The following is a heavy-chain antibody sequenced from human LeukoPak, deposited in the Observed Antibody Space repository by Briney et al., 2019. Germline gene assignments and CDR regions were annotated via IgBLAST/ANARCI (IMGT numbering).Heavy chain of an antibody. CDR2: IYYSGST. CDR1: GGSISSYY. Sequence: SETLSLTCTVSGGSISSYYWSWIRQPPGKGLEWIGYIYYSGSTNYNPSLKSRVTISVDTSKNQFSLKLSSVTAADTAVYYCARSHPSYDYVCRSYPYYFDYWGQGTLVTVSS. CDR3: ARSHPSYDYVCRSYPYYFDY. D-gene: IGHD3-16*02. J-gene: IGHJ4*02. V-gene: IGHV4-59*01.